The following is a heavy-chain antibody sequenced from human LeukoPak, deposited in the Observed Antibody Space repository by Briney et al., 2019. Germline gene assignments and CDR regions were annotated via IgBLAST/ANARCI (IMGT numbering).Heavy chain of an antibody. CDR1: GFTFSSYS. J-gene: IGHJ6*02. V-gene: IGHV3-21*01. Sequence: GGSLRLSCAASGFTFSSYSMNWVRQAPGKGLEWVSSISSSSSYIYYADSVKGRFTISRDNAKNSLYLQMYSLRAEDTAVYYCARDSIAARAIPFDYYGMDVWGQGTTVTVSS. D-gene: IGHD6-6*01. CDR3: ARDSIAARAIPFDYYGMDV. CDR2: ISSSSSYI.